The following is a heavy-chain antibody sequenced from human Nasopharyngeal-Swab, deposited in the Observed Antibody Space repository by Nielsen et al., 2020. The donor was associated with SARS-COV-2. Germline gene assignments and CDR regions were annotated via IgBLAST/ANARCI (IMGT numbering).Heavy chain of an antibody. CDR1: GFTFSSYW. D-gene: IGHD1-26*01. CDR3: ARELSSMVGATPLVY. V-gene: IGHV3-74*01. J-gene: IGHJ4*02. Sequence: GGSLRLSCAASGFTFSSYWMHWVRQAPGKGLVWVSRINSDGSSTSYADSVKGRFTISRDNAKNTLYLQMNSLRAEDTAVYYCARELSSMVGATPLVYWGQGTLVTVSS. CDR2: INSDGSST.